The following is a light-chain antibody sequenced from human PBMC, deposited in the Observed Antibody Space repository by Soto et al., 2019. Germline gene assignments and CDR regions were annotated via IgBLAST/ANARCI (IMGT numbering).Light chain of an antibody. Sequence: DIQMTQSPSTLSASVGDRVTITCRASQSIGSWLAWYQQKPGKAPRLLIYDASSLESGVPARFSGSGSATDFTLTISSLQSEDFAVYYCQQYNNWPPYTFGQGTKVDIK. J-gene: IGKJ2*01. V-gene: IGKV1-5*01. CDR1: QSIGSW. CDR3: QQYNNWPPYT. CDR2: DAS.